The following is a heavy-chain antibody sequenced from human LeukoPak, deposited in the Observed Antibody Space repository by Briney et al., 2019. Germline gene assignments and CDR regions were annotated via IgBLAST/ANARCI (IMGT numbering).Heavy chain of an antibody. CDR1: GGTFSSYA. J-gene: IGHJ4*02. CDR3: ARDRVYYYDSSGDRGASDY. V-gene: IGHV1-69*04. Sequence: SVKVSCKASGGTFSSYAISWVRQAPGQGLEWMGRIIPILGIANCAQKFQGRVTITADKSTSTAYMELSSLRSEDTAVYYCARDRVYYYDSSGDRGASDYWGQGTLVTVSS. D-gene: IGHD3-22*01. CDR2: IIPILGIA.